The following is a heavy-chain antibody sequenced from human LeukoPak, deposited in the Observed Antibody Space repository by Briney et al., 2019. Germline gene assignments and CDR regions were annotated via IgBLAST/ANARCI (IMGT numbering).Heavy chain of an antibody. CDR3: ASPSLALTIFGVPTYAHFDY. CDR1: GGSVSSSSSY. CDR2: AYFTGST. D-gene: IGHD3-3*01. Sequence: SETLSLTCTVSGGSVSSSSSYWGWIRQPPGKGLEWIGSAYFTGSTNYNPSLKTRVTISLDTSRNQFSLRLTSVTASDTAVYYCASPSLALTIFGVPTYAHFDYWGQGTLVTVSS. V-gene: IGHV4-39*01. J-gene: IGHJ4*02.